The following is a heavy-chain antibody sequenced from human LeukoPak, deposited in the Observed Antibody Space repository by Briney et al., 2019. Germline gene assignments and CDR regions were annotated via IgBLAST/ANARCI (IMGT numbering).Heavy chain of an antibody. Sequence: SETLSLTCAVYGGSFSGYYWSWIRQPPGKGLEWIGEINHSGSTNYNPSLKSRVTISVDTSKNQFSLKLSSVTAADTAVYYCARAFIVGALDYWGQGTLVTVSS. J-gene: IGHJ4*02. D-gene: IGHD1-26*01. CDR3: ARAFIVGALDY. V-gene: IGHV4-34*01. CDR2: INHSGST. CDR1: GGSFSGYY.